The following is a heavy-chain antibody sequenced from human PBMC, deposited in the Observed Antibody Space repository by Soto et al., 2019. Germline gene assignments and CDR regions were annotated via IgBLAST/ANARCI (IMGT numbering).Heavy chain of an antibody. D-gene: IGHD3-3*01. V-gene: IGHV1-3*01. Sequence: QVQLVQSGTEVQKPGASVNISCKASGYTFSLYEIHWLRQAPGQSLEWMGHIKPGNVETTLSQKFQGRVPITRDTSASTVYMEVSSLTSEDTAVYYCARDHYDFWSGYYFDSWGQGTLLTVSS. CDR2: IKPGNVET. CDR3: ARDHYDFWSGYYFDS. J-gene: IGHJ4*02. CDR1: GYTFSLYE.